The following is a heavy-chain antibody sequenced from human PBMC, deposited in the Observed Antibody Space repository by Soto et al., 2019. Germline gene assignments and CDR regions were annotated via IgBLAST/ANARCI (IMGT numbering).Heavy chain of an antibody. CDR1: GFTFSSYG. J-gene: IGHJ4*02. V-gene: IGHV3-33*01. D-gene: IGHD3-3*01. CDR3: AVTIFGVVTRY. Sequence: QVQLVESGGGVVQPGRSLRLSCAASGFTFSSYGMHWVRQAPGKGLAWVAVIWYDGSNKYYADSVKGRFTISRDNSKNTLYLQMNSLRAEDTAVYYCAVTIFGVVTRYWGQGTLVTVSS. CDR2: IWYDGSNK.